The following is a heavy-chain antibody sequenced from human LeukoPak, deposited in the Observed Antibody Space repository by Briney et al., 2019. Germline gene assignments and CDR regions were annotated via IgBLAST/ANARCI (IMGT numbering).Heavy chain of an antibody. J-gene: IGHJ5*02. CDR2: IYYSGST. CDR1: GGSFSGYY. CDR3: ARDYGSGSNWFDP. V-gene: IGHV4-59*01. D-gene: IGHD3-10*01. Sequence: SETLSLTCAVYGGSFSGYYWSWIRQPPGKGLEWIGYIYYSGSTNYNPSLKSRVTISVDTSKNQFSLKLSSVTAADTAVYYCARDYGSGSNWFDPWGQGTLVTVSS.